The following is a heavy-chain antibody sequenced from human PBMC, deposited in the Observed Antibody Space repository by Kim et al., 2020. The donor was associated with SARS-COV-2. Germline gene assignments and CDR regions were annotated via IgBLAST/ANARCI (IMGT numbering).Heavy chain of an antibody. CDR2: IFKSGTT. J-gene: IGHJ5*02. CDR3: ARRASSGLYSYFDP. V-gene: IGHV4-31*03. D-gene: IGHD5-18*01. Sequence: SETLSLTCTVSGGSISSGDYYWSWIRQHPGKGLEWIGYIFKSGTTYYNPSLKSRVTVSVDTSENQFSLTLTSVTAADTALYYCARRASSGLYSYFDPWGQGTPVTVSS. CDR1: GGSISSGDYY.